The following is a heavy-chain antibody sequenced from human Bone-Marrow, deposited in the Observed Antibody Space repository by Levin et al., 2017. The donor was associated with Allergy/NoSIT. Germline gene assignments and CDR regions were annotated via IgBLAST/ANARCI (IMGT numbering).Heavy chain of an antibody. CDR3: ARMRNEYSSAWAGPVFDF. Sequence: SGPTLVKARQTLTLTCSFSGFSFDTSGMCVTWIRPPPGKALEWLALIDVDDDKFYKMSLKTRLTISKDTSKNQVVLTMTDMDPGDTATYYCARMRNEYSSAWAGPVFDFWGQGILVTVSS. V-gene: IGHV2-70*01. CDR1: GFSFDTSGMC. D-gene: IGHD6-19*01. J-gene: IGHJ4*02. CDR2: IDVDDDK.